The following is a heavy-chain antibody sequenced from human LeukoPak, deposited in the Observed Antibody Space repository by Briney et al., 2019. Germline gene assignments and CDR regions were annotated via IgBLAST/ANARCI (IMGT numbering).Heavy chain of an antibody. CDR2: INPNGGDT. CDR3: ARRAPYYYYIDV. V-gene: IGHV1-2*02. J-gene: IGHJ6*03. Sequence: SVKVSCKTSGYTFTAYYMHWVRQAPGQGLEWMGWINPNGGDTNYAQKSQGRVTMTRDTSISTAYMELSRLRSDDTAVYFCARRAPYYYYIDVWGKGTTVTISS. CDR1: GYTFTAYY.